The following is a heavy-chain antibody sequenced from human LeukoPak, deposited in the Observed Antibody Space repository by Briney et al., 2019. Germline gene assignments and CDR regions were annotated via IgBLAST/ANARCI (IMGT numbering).Heavy chain of an antibody. CDR3: ARDSAAGTYFDY. D-gene: IGHD6-13*01. CDR2: ISYDGSNK. V-gene: IGHV3-30-3*01. CDR1: GFTFNTYA. Sequence: GRSLRLSCAASGFTFNTYALHWIRQAPGKGLEWVAFISYDGSNKYYADSVKGRFTISRDNSKNTLYLQMNSLRTEDTAVYYCARDSAAGTYFDYWGQGTLVTVSS. J-gene: IGHJ4*02.